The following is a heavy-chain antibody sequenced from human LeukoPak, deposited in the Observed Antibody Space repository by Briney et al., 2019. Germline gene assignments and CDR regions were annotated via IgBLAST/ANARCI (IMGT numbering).Heavy chain of an antibody. Sequence: PGGSLRLSCAASGFTVSSNYMNWVRQAPGKGLEWVSVIYSGGSTYYADSVKGRFTISRDNSKNTLYLQMNSLRAEDTAVYYCARGTHCSSTSCYDAARTNHDAFDIWGQGTMVTVSS. CDR3: ARGTHCSSTSCYDAARTNHDAFDI. CDR1: GFTVSSNY. V-gene: IGHV3-66*01. J-gene: IGHJ3*02. CDR2: IYSGGST. D-gene: IGHD2-2*01.